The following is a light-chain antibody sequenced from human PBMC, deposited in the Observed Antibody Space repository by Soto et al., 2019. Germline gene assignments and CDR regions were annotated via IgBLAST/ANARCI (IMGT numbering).Light chain of an antibody. CDR2: QVS. CDR3: LQATHWPHT. V-gene: IGKV2-30*02. Sequence: DVVLTQSPLSLSVTLGQPASISCGSMRXLVRSDGNIYLIWFQQRPGQSPRRLIYQVSNRDSGVPDRFSGSGSVTDFTLKISRVEAEDVGVYYCLQATHWPHTFGQGTKVDIK. CDR1: RXLVRSDGNIY. J-gene: IGKJ2*01.